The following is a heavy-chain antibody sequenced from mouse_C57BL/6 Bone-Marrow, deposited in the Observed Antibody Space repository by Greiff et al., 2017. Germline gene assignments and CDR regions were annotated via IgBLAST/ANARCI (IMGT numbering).Heavy chain of an antibody. CDR1: GFTFSDYG. CDR3: AISYGSRGAMDY. CDR2: ISNLAYSS. J-gene: IGHJ4*01. D-gene: IGHD1-1*01. V-gene: IGHV5-15*04. Sequence: EVMLVESGGGLVQPGGSLKLSCAASGFTFSDYGMAWVRQAPRQGPEWVAFISNLAYSSYYADTVTSRFTIARENAKNTLYLDISSLRSEDTAMYYCAISYGSRGAMDYWGQGTSVTVSS.